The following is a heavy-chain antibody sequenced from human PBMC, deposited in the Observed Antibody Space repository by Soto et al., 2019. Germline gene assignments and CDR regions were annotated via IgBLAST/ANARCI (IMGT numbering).Heavy chain of an antibody. J-gene: IGHJ3*02. CDR3: AGEMSRWRAFDI. CDR1: GGTFSSYA. V-gene: IGHV1-69*13. D-gene: IGHD2-15*01. CDR2: IIPIFGTA. Sequence: SVKVSCKASGGTFSSYAISWVRQAPGQGREWMGGIIPIFGTANYAQKFQGRVTITADESTSTAYMELSSLRSEDTAVYYCAGEMSRWRAFDIWGQGTMVTVSS.